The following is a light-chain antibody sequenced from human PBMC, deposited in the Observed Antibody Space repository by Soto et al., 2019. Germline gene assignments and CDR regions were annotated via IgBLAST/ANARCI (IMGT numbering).Light chain of an antibody. Sequence: DIQMTQSPSTLSASVGDRVSITCRASQGISSWLVWYQQKPGKAPKLLMYRASSLESGVPSRFSGSGSGTEFTLTISSLPPDDFATYYCHQYNSYPYTFGQGTKLEIK. CDR2: RAS. CDR3: HQYNSYPYT. J-gene: IGKJ2*01. CDR1: QGISSW. V-gene: IGKV1-5*03.